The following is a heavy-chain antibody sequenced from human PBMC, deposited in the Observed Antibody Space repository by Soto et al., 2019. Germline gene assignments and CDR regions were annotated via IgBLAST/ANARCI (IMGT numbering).Heavy chain of an antibody. J-gene: IGHJ5*02. D-gene: IGHD7-27*01. CDR1: VFTFSNYW. CDR2: INSDGSGT. Sequence: PGGSLRLSCAASVFTFSNYWMHWVRQVPGKGLVWVSHINSDGSGTSYADPVKGRFTNSRDNAKNTLYLQMNSLRAEDTAVYYCARDSNLGFDPWGQGTLVTVSS. V-gene: IGHV3-74*01. CDR3: ARDSNLGFDP.